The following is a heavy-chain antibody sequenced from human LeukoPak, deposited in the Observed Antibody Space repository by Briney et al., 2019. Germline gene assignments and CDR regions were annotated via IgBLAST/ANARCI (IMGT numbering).Heavy chain of an antibody. CDR1: GYSFTSYW. V-gene: IGHV5-51*01. CDR2: IYPGDSDT. D-gene: IGHD6-19*01. Sequence: GESLKISCKGSGYSFTSYWIGWVRQMPGKGLEWMGIIYPGDSDTRYSPSFHGQVTFSADKSISTAYLQWSSLKASDTAMYYCARQAVNTAFDIWGQGTMVTVSS. CDR3: ARQAVNTAFDI. J-gene: IGHJ3*02.